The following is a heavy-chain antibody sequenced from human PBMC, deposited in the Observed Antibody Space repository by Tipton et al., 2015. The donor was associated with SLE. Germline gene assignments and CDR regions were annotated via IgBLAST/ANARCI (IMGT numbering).Heavy chain of an antibody. V-gene: IGHV4-61*08. J-gene: IGHJ4*02. D-gene: IGHD3-3*01. CDR3: ARSPRGGGYYPYYFDY. CDR2: IYYSGST. CDR1: GGSISSGGYY. Sequence: TLSLTCNVSGGSISSGGYYWSWIRQHPGKGLEWIGYIYYSGSTNYNPSLKSRVTISVDTSKNQFSLKLSSVTAANTAVYYCARSPRGGGYYPYYFDYWGQGTLVTVSS.